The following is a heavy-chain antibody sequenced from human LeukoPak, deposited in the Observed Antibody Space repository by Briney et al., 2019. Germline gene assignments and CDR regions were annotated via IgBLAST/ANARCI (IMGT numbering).Heavy chain of an antibody. Sequence: PGGPLRLSCAASGFTFNRYWMHWVRQAPGKGLEWVAVISYDGSNKYYADSVKGRFTISRDNSKNTLYLQMNSLRAEDTAVYYCARDRVGYCSGGSCYSEAYWFDPWGQGTLVTVSS. V-gene: IGHV3-30*03. CDR3: ARDRVGYCSGGSCYSEAYWFDP. CDR1: GFTFNRYW. CDR2: ISYDGSNK. J-gene: IGHJ5*02. D-gene: IGHD2-15*01.